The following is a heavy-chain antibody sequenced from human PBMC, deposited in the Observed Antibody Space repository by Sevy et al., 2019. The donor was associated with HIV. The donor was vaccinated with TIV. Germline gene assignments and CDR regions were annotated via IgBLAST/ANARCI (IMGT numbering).Heavy chain of an antibody. CDR1: GGSISSSDSY. Sequence: TLSLTCTVSGGSISSSDSYWSWIRQPPGKGLEWIGYIHYTGGTYYNPFLKSRVAMSLDTSEKQFSLKLNFLTAADTAVYYCASKRGYNDGPFDYWGQGTLVTVSS. CDR3: ASKRGYNDGPFDY. D-gene: IGHD5-12*01. CDR2: IHYTGGT. V-gene: IGHV4-30-4*01. J-gene: IGHJ4*02.